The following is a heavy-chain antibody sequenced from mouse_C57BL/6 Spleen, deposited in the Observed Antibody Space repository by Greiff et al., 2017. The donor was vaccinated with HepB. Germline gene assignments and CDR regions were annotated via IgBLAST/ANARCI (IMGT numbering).Heavy chain of an antibody. CDR1: GYTFTSYW. V-gene: IGHV1-59*01. J-gene: IGHJ4*01. CDR3: ARRDTAQAPYYDAMDY. Sequence: QVQLKQPGAELVRPGTSVKLSCKASGYTFTSYWMHWVKQRPGQGLEWIGVIDPSDSYTNYNQKFKGKATLTVDTSSSTAYMQLSSLTSEDSAVYYCARRDTAQAPYYDAMDYWGQGTSVTVSS. CDR2: IDPSDSYT. D-gene: IGHD3-2*02.